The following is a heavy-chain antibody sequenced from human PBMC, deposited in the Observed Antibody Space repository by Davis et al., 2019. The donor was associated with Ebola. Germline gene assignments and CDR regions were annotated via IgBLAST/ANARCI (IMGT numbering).Heavy chain of an antibody. Sequence: PGGSLRLSCAASGFTFSSYSINWVRQAPGKGLDWVSAISGSGGSTYYADSVKGRFTISRDNSKNTLYLQMNSLRAEDTAVYYCVKPMRGYRDAFDIWGQGTMVTVSS. CDR1: GFTFSSYS. D-gene: IGHD2-15*01. J-gene: IGHJ3*02. CDR3: VKPMRGYRDAFDI. V-gene: IGHV3-23*01. CDR2: ISGSGGST.